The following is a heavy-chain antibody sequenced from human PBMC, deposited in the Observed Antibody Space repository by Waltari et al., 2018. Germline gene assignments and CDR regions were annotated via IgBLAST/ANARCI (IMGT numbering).Heavy chain of an antibody. J-gene: IGHJ4*02. Sequence: QVQLQQWGAGLLKPSETLSLNCAVYGGSFSDYDWSWNRQHPVKGREWIGQINHSGSTNYTPSLKSRVTISVDTSKNQFSLKLSSVTAADTAVYYCARGMRAGTTPIDYWGQGTLVTVSS. CDR1: GGSFSDYD. CDR3: ARGMRAGTTPIDY. CDR2: INHSGST. V-gene: IGHV4-34*01. D-gene: IGHD1-7*01.